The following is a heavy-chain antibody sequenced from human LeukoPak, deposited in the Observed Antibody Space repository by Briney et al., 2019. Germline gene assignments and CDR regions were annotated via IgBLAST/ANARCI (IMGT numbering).Heavy chain of an antibody. CDR3: ARTVGATGAFDI. J-gene: IGHJ3*02. D-gene: IGHD1-26*01. CDR1: GYTFINYG. V-gene: IGHV1-18*01. CDR2: ISAYTGST. Sequence: ASVKVSCKASGYTFINYGLTWVRQAPGQGFEWMGWISAYTGSTNYAQKLQGRVTMPTDPSTSTAYMDLRSLRSDDPAVYYCARTVGATGAFDIWGQGTMVIVSS.